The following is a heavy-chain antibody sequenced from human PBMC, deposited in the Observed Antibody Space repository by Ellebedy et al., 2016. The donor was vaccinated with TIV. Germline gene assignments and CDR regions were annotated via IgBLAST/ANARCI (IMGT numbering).Heavy chain of an antibody. J-gene: IGHJ4*02. D-gene: IGHD4-17*01. CDR2: INPNSGGT. CDR3: ARVPDPTTADFYY. Sequence: AASVKVSCKASGYTFTGYYMHWVRQAPGQGLEWMGWINPNSGGTNYVQKFQGRVTMTRDTSISTAYMELSRLKSDDTAVYYCARVPDPTTADFYYWGQGTLVTVSS. V-gene: IGHV1-2*02. CDR1: GYTFTGYY.